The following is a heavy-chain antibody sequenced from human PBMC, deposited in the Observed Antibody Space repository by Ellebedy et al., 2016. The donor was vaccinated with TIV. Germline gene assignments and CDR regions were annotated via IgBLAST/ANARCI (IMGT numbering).Heavy chain of an antibody. CDR2: INKAGGPT. J-gene: IGHJ5*02. CDR3: ARDAMWSFDN. CDR1: GFTFSDYP. D-gene: IGHD2-2*01. Sequence: GESLKISXATSGFTFSDYPMHWVRQAPGRRLEWVAYINKAGGPTYYADSVRGRFTTSRDNAKNAVYLQMNSLRDEDTAVYYCARDAMWSFDNWGQGTLVTVSS. V-gene: IGHV3-48*02.